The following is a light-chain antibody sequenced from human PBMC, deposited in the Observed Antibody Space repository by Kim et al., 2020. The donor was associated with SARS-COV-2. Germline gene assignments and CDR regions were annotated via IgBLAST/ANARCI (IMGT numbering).Light chain of an antibody. Sequence: PGERATLSWRASQSVSESRLAGYQQKPGQAPRLLIFAASSRATGIPDRFSGSGSGTDFTLTISRLEPEDFAVYYCQQYVESPPLTFGGGTKVDIK. J-gene: IGKJ4*01. V-gene: IGKV3-20*01. CDR3: QQYVESPPLT. CDR2: AAS. CDR1: QSVSESR.